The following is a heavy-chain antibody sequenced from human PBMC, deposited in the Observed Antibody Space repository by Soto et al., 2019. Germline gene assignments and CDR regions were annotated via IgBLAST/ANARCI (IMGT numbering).Heavy chain of an antibody. J-gene: IGHJ6*03. V-gene: IGHV3-66*04. Sequence: GGSLRLSCAASGFTVSSNYMSWVRQAPGKGLEWVSVIYSGGSTYYADSVKGRFTISRDNSKNTLYLQMNSLRAEDTAVYYCARHREELLPPFYYYYMDVWGKGTTVTVSS. CDR2: IYSGGST. D-gene: IGHD1-7*01. CDR3: ARHREELLPPFYYYYMDV. CDR1: GFTVSSNY.